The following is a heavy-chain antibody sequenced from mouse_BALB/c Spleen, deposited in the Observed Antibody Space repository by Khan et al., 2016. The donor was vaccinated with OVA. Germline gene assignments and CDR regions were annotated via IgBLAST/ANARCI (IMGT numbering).Heavy chain of an antibody. CDR1: GYSLTRYG. CDR2: IWAGGST. V-gene: IGHV2-9*02. J-gene: IGHJ2*01. Sequence: QVQLKEPGPGLVAPSQSLSITCTVYGYSLTRYGVHWVRQPPGKGLEWLGLIWAGGSTNYHWALMSRLSISIDNSKSLVFLIMNSLQTDDTALYYCARSKYLARYWGQGTTLTVSS. D-gene: IGHD3-3*01. CDR3: ARSKYLARY.